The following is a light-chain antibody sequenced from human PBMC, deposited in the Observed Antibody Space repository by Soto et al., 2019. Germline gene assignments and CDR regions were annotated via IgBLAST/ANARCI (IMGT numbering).Light chain of an antibody. CDR3: QSYDDNNVV. CDR2: EDN. J-gene: IGLJ2*01. CDR1: SGSIASNY. Sequence: NFMLTQPHSVSESPGKTVTISCTASSGSIASNYVQWYQQRPGSAPTTVIYEDNQRPSGVPDRFSGSIDSSSNSASLTISGLKTEDEADYFCQSYDDNNVVFGGGTKVTVL. V-gene: IGLV6-57*02.